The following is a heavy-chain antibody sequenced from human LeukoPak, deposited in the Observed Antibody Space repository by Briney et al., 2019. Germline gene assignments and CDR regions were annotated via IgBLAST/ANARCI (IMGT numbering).Heavy chain of an antibody. CDR2: KNTNSGNT. CDR3: ARDQYSSSPYYFDY. J-gene: IGHJ4*02. CDR1: GYTFTSYD. Sequence: GASVKLSCKASGYTFTSYDINWGRQATGQGLEWMGWKNTNSGNTGYAQNFHGRVTITRTTSISTANMELSSLRSEDTAVDYCARDQYSSSPYYFDYWGQGTLVTVSS. V-gene: IGHV1-8*01. D-gene: IGHD6-13*01.